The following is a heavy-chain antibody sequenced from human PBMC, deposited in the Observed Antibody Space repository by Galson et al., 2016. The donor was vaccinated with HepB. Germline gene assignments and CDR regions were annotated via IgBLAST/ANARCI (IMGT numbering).Heavy chain of an antibody. CDR1: GFSFSGSG. CDR3: ARGSEWETPLYDAFDI. Sequence: SLRLSCAASGFSFSGSGMHWVRQAPGKGLEWVAVIWLDGTYKYYAESVKGRFTISRDTSQNTLYLQISGLKSEDTGVYYCARGSEWETPLYDAFDIWGQGTMVTVSS. J-gene: IGHJ3*02. CDR2: IWLDGTYK. D-gene: IGHD1-26*01. V-gene: IGHV3-33*01.